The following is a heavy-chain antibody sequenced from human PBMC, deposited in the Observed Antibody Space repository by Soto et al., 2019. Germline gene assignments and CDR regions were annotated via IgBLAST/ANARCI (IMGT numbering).Heavy chain of an antibody. CDR1: GGSIISSPDW. D-gene: IGHD6-6*01. V-gene: IGHV4-39*01. Sequence: QLRLQESGPGLVKPSETLSLICTVSGGSIISSPDWWGWVRQPPGKGPEWIASIYRDGATYYNPSLNSRVTVFVDSSKNQFSLKLTSVTAADTAIYYCARLAASSFFTYWGQGTRVTVSS. CDR2: IYRDGAT. J-gene: IGHJ4*02. CDR3: ARLAASSFFTY.